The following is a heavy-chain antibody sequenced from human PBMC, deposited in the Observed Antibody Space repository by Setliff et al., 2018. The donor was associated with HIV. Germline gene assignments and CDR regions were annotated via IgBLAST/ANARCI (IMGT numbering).Heavy chain of an antibody. J-gene: IGHJ5*02. CDR2: INHTGST. Sequence: SETLSLTCAVYGGSFSDYFWSWIRQPPGKRPEWIGEINHTGSTKYNPSLKSRVSISVDTSKNQFSLRLTSVTGADTAVYYCARSYNGVPWTWGQGMLVTVSS. V-gene: IGHV4-34*01. D-gene: IGHD2-8*01. CDR3: ARSYNGVPWT. CDR1: GGSFSDYF.